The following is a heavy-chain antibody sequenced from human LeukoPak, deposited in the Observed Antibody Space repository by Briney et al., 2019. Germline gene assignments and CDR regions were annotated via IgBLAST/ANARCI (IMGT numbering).Heavy chain of an antibody. J-gene: IGHJ6*03. CDR3: ARARRGIFGVATYYYMDV. D-gene: IGHD3-3*01. V-gene: IGHV4-59*01. Sequence: PSETLSLTCSVSGDSISSYYWSWIRQPPGKGLEWIGFIYYSGSTNYNPSLKSRVTISLDTSKNQFSLRLSSVTAADTAVYYCARARRGIFGVATYYYMDVWDKGTTVTVSS. CDR2: IYYSGST. CDR1: GDSISSYY.